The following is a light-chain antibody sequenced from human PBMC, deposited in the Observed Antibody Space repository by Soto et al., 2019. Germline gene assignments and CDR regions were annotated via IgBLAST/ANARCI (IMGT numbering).Light chain of an antibody. V-gene: IGLV2-8*01. Sequence: SVLTQPPSASGSPGQSVTISCTGTRSDIGGYNYVSWYQQHPGKAPKLMIYEVSKRPSGVPDRFSGSKSGNTASLTVSGLQAEDEADYYCSSYAGSNNYVFGSGTKVTVL. CDR3: SSYAGSNNYV. CDR1: RSDIGGYNY. J-gene: IGLJ1*01. CDR2: EVS.